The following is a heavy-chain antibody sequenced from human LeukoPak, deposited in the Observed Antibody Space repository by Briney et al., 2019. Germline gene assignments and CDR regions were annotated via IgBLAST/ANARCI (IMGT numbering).Heavy chain of an antibody. Sequence: GGSLRLSCAASGFTFSSYAMSWVRQAPGKGLEWVSAISGSGGSTYYADSVKGRFTISRDNSKNTLYLQMNSLRAEDTAVYYCAGGSSGYYLAWFDPWGQGTLVTVSS. J-gene: IGHJ5*02. CDR1: GFTFSSYA. D-gene: IGHD3-22*01. V-gene: IGHV3-23*01. CDR2: ISGSGGST. CDR3: AGGSSGYYLAWFDP.